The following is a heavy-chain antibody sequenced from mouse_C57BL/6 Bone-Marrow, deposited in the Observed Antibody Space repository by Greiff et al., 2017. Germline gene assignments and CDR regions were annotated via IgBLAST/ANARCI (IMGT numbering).Heavy chain of an antibody. CDR1: GYTFTDYY. CDR3: ARGGGYPSFAY. Sequence: EVQLQQSGPELVKPGASVKISSKASGYTFTDYYMNWVRQSHGKSLEWIGDINPNNGGTSYNQKFKGKATLTVDKSSSTAYMELRSLTSEDSAVYYCARGGGYPSFAYCGEGTLVTVS. CDR2: INPNNGGT. V-gene: IGHV1-26*01. J-gene: IGHJ3*01. D-gene: IGHD1-1*02.